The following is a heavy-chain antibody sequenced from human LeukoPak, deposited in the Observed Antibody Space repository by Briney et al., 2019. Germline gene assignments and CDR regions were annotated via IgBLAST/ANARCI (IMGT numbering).Heavy chain of an antibody. CDR1: DGSIRSYF. CDR3: ARDFSWGGSDYSVAFDI. V-gene: IGHV4-4*07. Sequence: SESLSLTPTVSDGSIRSYFWSSLRQPAGKRLEWIGRLHSIGSTYYNPSLMSRVTMSVDTSKNQFSLKLRSVTAADTAVYYCARDFSWGGSDYSVAFDIWGQGTMVTVSS. D-gene: IGHD2-21*01. J-gene: IGHJ3*02. CDR2: LHSIGST.